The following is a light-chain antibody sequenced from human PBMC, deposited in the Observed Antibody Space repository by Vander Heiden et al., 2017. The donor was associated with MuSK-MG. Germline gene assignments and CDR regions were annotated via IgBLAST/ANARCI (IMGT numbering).Light chain of an antibody. Sequence: EIVMTQSPVTLSVSPGERATLSCRASQSISNNLAWYQQTPGQAPRLLIYGASTRAAGLPARFSGSGSGTEFTLTISSLQSEDFAVYYCQQDNNWPQTFGQGTKVEIK. CDR3: QQDNNWPQT. CDR1: QSISNN. J-gene: IGKJ1*01. V-gene: IGKV3-15*01. CDR2: GAS.